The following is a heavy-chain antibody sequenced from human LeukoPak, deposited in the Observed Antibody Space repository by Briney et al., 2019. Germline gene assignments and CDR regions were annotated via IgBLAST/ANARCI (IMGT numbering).Heavy chain of an antibody. J-gene: IGHJ4*02. D-gene: IGHD6-13*01. CDR2: ISSSSSYI. CDR3: ARDGVVYSSSWAYYFDY. CDR1: GFTFSSYA. V-gene: IGHV3-21*01. Sequence: GGSLSLSCAASGFTFSSYAMHWVRQAPGKGLEWVSSISSSSSYIYYADSVKGRFTISRDNAKNSLYLQMNSLRAEDTAVYYCARDGVVYSSSWAYYFDYWGQGTLVTVSS.